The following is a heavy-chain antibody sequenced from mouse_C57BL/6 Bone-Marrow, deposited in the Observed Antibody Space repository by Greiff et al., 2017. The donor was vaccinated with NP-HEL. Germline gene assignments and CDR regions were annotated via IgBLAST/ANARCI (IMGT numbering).Heavy chain of an antibody. D-gene: IGHD2-4*01. V-gene: IGHV7-3*01. CDR3: ARYYDYDGYFDV. CDR2: IRNKANGYTT. Sequence: EVQVVESGGGLVQPGGSLSLSCAASGFTFTDYYMSWVRQPPGKALEWLGFIRNKANGYTTEYSASVKGRFTISRDNSQSILYLQMNALRAEDSATYYCARYYDYDGYFDVWGTGTTVTVSS. CDR1: GFTFTDYY. J-gene: IGHJ1*03.